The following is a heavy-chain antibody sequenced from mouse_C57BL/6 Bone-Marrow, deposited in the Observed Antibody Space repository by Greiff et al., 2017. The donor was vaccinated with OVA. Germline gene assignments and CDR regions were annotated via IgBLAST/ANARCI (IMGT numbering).Heavy chain of an antibody. V-gene: IGHV1-64*01. Sequence: QVQLQQPGAELVKPGASVKLSCKASGYTFTSYWMHWVKQRPGQGLEWIGMIHPNSGSTNYNEKFKSKATLTVDKSSSTAYMQLSSLTSEDSAVYYCASYGSSPWFAYWGQGTLVTVSA. D-gene: IGHD1-1*01. J-gene: IGHJ3*01. CDR2: IHPNSGST. CDR3: ASYGSSPWFAY. CDR1: GYTFTSYW.